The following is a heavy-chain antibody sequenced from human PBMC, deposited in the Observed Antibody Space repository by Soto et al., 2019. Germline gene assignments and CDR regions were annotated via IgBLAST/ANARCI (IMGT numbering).Heavy chain of an antibody. V-gene: IGHV1-18*01. Sequence: ASVKVSCKASGYTFTSYGISWVRQAPGQGHERMGWISAYNGNTNYAQKLQGRVTLTTDTSTSTAYMELRSLRSDDTAVYYCARDKGWMITFGGVTPYYYYGMDVWGQGTTVTVSS. CDR3: ARDKGWMITFGGVTPYYYYGMDV. CDR2: ISAYNGNT. CDR1: GYTFTSYG. J-gene: IGHJ6*02. D-gene: IGHD3-16*01.